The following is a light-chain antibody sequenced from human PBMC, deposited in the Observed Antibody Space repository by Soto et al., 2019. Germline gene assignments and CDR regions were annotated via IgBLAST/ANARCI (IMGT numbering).Light chain of an antibody. CDR2: EVS. V-gene: IGLV2-14*01. J-gene: IGLJ1*01. CDR3: TSYTSSGTDV. Sequence: QSALTQPASVSGSPGQSITISCTGTSSDVGGYNYVSWYQQHPGKAPKLMICEVSHRPSGVSNRFSGSKSGNTASLTISGLQGEDEADYYCTSYTSSGTDVFGTGTKVTVL. CDR1: SSDVGGYNY.